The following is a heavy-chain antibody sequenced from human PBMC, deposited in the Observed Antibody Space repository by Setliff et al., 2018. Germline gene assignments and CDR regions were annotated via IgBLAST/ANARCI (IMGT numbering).Heavy chain of an antibody. CDR1: GYTFTSYG. J-gene: IGHJ6*02. CDR2: ISGYNGNT. D-gene: IGHD3-16*01. CDR3: SRFGLYYEAVYGGGDYYYYGMDV. Sequence: ASVKVSCKASGYTFTSYGFSWVRQAPGQGLEWMGWISGYNGNTNYAQKVQGRVTMTTDTSTGTIYMELRGLRADDTAVYYCSRFGLYYEAVYGGGDYYYYGMDVWGQGTTVTVSS. V-gene: IGHV1-18*01.